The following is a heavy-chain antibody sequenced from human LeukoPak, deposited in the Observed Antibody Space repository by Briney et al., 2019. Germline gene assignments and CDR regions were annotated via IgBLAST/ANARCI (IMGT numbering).Heavy chain of an antibody. J-gene: IGHJ4*02. Sequence: SETLSLTCTVSGGSISSSSYYWGWVRQPPGRGLEWLGSIYYSGSTYYNPSLKSRVTIYVDTFKSQFSLKLSSVTAADTAVYYCARHVVRFDDFWSGYYAYYYDSSGYHYFDYWGQGTLVTVSS. V-gene: IGHV4-39*01. CDR2: IYYSGST. CDR1: GGSISSSSYY. CDR3: ARHVVRFDDFWSGYYAYYYDSSGYHYFDY. D-gene: IGHD3-22*01.